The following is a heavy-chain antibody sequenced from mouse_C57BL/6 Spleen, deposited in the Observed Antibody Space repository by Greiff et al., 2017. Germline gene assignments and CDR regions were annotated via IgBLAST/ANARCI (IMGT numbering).Heavy chain of an antibody. Sequence: VQLQQSGPELVKPGASVKLSCKASGYTFTSYDINWVKQRPGQGLEWIGWIYPRDGRTKYNEKFKGKATLTVDTSSSTAYMELHSLTSEDSAVYVCARATTVVARWDFDVWGTGTTVTVSS. D-gene: IGHD1-1*01. V-gene: IGHV1-85*01. CDR2: IYPRDGRT. CDR3: ARATTVVARWDFDV. CDR1: GYTFTSYD. J-gene: IGHJ1*03.